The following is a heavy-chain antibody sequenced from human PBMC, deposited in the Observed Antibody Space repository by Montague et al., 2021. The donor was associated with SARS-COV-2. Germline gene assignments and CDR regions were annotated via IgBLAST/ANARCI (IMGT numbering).Heavy chain of an antibody. D-gene: IGHD6-13*01. Sequence: SLRLSCAASGFTFSSYEMNWVRQAPGKGLEWVSYISSSGSTIYYADSVKGRLTISRDNAKNSLYLQMNSLRAEDTAVYYCASRKFSSSWYYYYGMDVWGQGTTVTVSS. V-gene: IGHV3-48*03. CDR1: GFTFSSYE. CDR2: ISSSGSTI. CDR3: ASRKFSSSWYYYYGMDV. J-gene: IGHJ6*02.